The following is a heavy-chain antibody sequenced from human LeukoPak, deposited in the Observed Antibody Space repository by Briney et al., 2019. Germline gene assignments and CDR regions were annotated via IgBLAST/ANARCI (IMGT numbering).Heavy chain of an antibody. CDR1: GGSIGTSSYY. Sequence: PSETLSLTCSVSGGSIGTSSYYWGWIRQPPGKGLEWIGSIHYSGSTYYNPSLKSRLTIALDTSKNQFSLKLTSVTAADTAVYYCARDRWLHFGYWGQGTLVTVSS. V-gene: IGHV4-39*07. CDR3: ARDRWLHFGY. J-gene: IGHJ4*02. D-gene: IGHD5-24*01. CDR2: IHYSGST.